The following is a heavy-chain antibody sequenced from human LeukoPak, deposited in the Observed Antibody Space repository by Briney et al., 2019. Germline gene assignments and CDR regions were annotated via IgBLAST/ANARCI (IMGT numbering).Heavy chain of an antibody. CDR1: GGSISSYY. CDR3: ARSGTYYYGSGSYDYFDY. V-gene: IGHV4-59*01. Sequence: SETLSLTCTVSGGSISSYYWSWIRQPPGKGLEWIGYIYYSGSTDYNPSLKSRVTISVDTSKNQFSLKLSSVTAADTAVYYCARSGTYYYGSGSYDYFDYWGQGTLVTVSS. D-gene: IGHD3-10*01. J-gene: IGHJ4*02. CDR2: IYYSGST.